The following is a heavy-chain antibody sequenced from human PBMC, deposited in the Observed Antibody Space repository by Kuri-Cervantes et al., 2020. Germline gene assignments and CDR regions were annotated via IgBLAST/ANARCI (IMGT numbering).Heavy chain of an antibody. CDR3: ARAEYDFWSGYNIVATYYFDY. J-gene: IGHJ4*02. CDR2: ISYDGSNK. Sequence: GGSLRLSCAASGFTFSSYEMNWVRQAPGKGLEWVAVISYDGSNKYYADSVKGRFTISRDNSKNTLYLQMNSLRAEDTAVYYCARAEYDFWSGYNIVATYYFDYWGQGTLVTVSS. CDR1: GFTFSSYE. V-gene: IGHV3-30*04. D-gene: IGHD3-3*01.